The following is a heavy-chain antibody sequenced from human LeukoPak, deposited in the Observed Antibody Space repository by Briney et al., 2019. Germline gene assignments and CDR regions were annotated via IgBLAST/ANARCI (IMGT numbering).Heavy chain of an antibody. CDR1: GGSISSSSYY. V-gene: IGHV4-39*07. Sequence: PSEALSLTCTVSGGSISSSSYYWGWIRQPPGKGLEWIGSIYYSGSTNYNPSLKSRVTISVDTSKNQFSLKLSSVTAADTAVYYCARRGYDYVWGSYRFDYWGQGTLVTVSS. D-gene: IGHD3-16*02. J-gene: IGHJ4*02. CDR2: IYYSGST. CDR3: ARRGYDYVWGSYRFDY.